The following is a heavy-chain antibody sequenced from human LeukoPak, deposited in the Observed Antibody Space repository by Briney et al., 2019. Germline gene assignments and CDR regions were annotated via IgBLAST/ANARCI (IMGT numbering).Heavy chain of an antibody. CDR2: IIPIFGTA. D-gene: IGHD5-18*01. J-gene: IGHJ6*03. Sequence: SVKVSXKASGGTFSSYAISWVRQAPGQGLEWMGRIIPIFGTANYAQKFQGRVTITTDESTSTAYMELSSLRSEDTAVYYCARSAMVQWYCYYMDVWGKGTTVTVSS. V-gene: IGHV1-69*05. CDR3: ARSAMVQWYCYYMDV. CDR1: GGTFSSYA.